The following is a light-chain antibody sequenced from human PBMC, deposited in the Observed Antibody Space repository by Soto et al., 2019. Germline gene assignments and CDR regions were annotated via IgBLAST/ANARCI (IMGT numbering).Light chain of an antibody. CDR3: QQYNAWPLT. V-gene: IGKV3-15*01. CDR2: VAS. Sequence: EIVMTQSPATLSVPPGERATLSCRASQSVSTNLAWYQQKPGQAPRLLIYVASTRATGIPARFSGSGSGTEFTLTISSLQSEDFAVYYCQQYNAWPLTFGGGTKVEIK. J-gene: IGKJ4*01. CDR1: QSVSTN.